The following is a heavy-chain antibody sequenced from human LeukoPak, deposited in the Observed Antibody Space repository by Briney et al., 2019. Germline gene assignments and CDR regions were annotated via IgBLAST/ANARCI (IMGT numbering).Heavy chain of an antibody. D-gene: IGHD3-10*01. CDR2: IYYSGST. V-gene: IGHV4-30-4*01. Sequence: SETLSLTCTVSGGSISSGDYYWRWIRQPPGKGLEWIGYIYYSGSTYYNPSLKSRVTISVDTSKNQFSLKLSSVTAADTAVYYCAREGMVRGVITPFDYWGQGTLVTVSS. CDR3: AREGMVRGVITPFDY. J-gene: IGHJ4*02. CDR1: GGSISSGDYY.